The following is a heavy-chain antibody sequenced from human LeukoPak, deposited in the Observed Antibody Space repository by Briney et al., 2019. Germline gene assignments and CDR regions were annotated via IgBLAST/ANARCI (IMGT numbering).Heavy chain of an antibody. J-gene: IGHJ5*02. Sequence: GASVKVSCKASGYTFTSYYIHWVRQAPGQGLAWMGIINLSAGSTSYAQKFQGRLTMTRDTSTSTVYMELRRLRSDDTAVYYCVRGMSLDRDGWFDPWGQGTLVTVSS. V-gene: IGHV1-46*01. D-gene: IGHD3-22*01. CDR2: INLSAGST. CDR1: GYTFTSYY. CDR3: VRGMSLDRDGWFDP.